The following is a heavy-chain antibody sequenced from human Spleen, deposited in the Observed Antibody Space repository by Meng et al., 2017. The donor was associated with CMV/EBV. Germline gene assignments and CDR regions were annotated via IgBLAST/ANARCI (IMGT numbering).Heavy chain of an antibody. V-gene: IGHV3-49*04. Sequence: GESLKISCVASGFTFGDYAMSWVRQAPGKGPEWAGVIRKNGYGGTTEYAASVKGRFTISRDDSKSIAYLQMNSLKIEDTAVYYCTRGGTSAMRDGMDVWGQGTTVTVSS. CDR1: GFTFGDYA. J-gene: IGHJ6*02. CDR3: TRGGTSAMRDGMDV. D-gene: IGHD2-2*01. CDR2: IRKNGYGGTT.